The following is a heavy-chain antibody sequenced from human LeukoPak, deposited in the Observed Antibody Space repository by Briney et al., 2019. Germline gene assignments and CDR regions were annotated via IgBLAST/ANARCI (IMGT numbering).Heavy chain of an antibody. CDR2: IYYIGST. CDR3: AMLGYGQKKIDY. J-gene: IGHJ4*02. D-gene: IGHD5-12*01. CDR1: TGSISSYY. V-gene: IGHV4-59*08. Sequence: PSETLSLTCTVSTGSISSYYWSWIRQPPGKGREWIGYIYYIGSTNYNPSLKSRVTISGDTSKNQFSLKLSSVTAADTAVYYCAMLGYGQKKIDYWGQGTVVTVSS.